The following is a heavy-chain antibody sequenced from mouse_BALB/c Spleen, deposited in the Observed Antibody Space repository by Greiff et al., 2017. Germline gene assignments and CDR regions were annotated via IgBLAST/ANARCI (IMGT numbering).Heavy chain of an antibody. CDR1: GYTFTSYN. J-gene: IGHJ4*01. CDR3: ARLGGSFYAMDY. V-gene: IGHV1-12*01. Sequence: QVQLQQPGAELVKPGASVKMSCKASGYTFTSYNMHWVKQTPGQGLEWIGAIYPGNGDTSYNQKFKGKATLTADKSSSTAYMQLSSLTSEDSAVYYCARLGGSFYAMDYWGQGTSVTVSS. CDR2: IYPGNGDT. D-gene: IGHD1-1*01.